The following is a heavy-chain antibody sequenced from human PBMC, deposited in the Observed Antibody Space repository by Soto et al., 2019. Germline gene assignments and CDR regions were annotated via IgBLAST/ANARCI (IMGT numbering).Heavy chain of an antibody. CDR2: IYYSGST. CDR3: ARGGTTVTSRDGRFDP. D-gene: IGHD4-17*01. V-gene: IGHV4-31*03. CDR1: GGSISSGGYY. J-gene: IGHJ5*02. Sequence: QVQLQESGPGLVKPSQTLSLTCTVSGGSISSGGYYWSWIRQHPGKGLEWIGYIYYSGSTYYNPSLKSRVTISVDTSKNQFSLKLSSVTAADTAVYYCARGGTTVTSRDGRFDPWGQGTLVTVSS.